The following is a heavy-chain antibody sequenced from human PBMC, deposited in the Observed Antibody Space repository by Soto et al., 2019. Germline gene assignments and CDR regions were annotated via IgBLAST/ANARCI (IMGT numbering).Heavy chain of an antibody. D-gene: IGHD5-18*01. CDR2: ISSSSSYI. V-gene: IGHV3-21*01. J-gene: IGHJ4*02. Sequence: PVGSLRLSCAASGFTFSSYSMNWVRQAPGKGLEWVSSISSSSSYIYYADSVKGRFTISRDNSKNSLYLQMNSLRAEDTAVYYCARDIPPRGYSDSWGQGTLVTVSS. CDR1: GFTFSSYS. CDR3: ARDIPPRGYSDS.